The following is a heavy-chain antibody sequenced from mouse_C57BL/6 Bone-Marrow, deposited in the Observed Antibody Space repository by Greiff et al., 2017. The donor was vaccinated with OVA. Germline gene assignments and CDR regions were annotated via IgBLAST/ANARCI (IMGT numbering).Heavy chain of an antibody. Sequence: QVHVKQSGPELVKPGASVKISCKASGYAFSSSWMNWVKQRPGKGLEWIGRIYPGDGDTNYNGKFKGKATLTADKSSSTAYMQLSSLTSEDSAVYFCARTDYYSNYFDYWGQGTTLTVSS. V-gene: IGHV1-82*01. J-gene: IGHJ2*01. CDR3: ARTDYYSNYFDY. CDR2: IYPGDGDT. CDR1: GYAFSSSW. D-gene: IGHD2-5*01.